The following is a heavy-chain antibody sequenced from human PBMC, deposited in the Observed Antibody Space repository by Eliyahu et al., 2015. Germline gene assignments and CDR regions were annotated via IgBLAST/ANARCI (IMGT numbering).Heavy chain of an antibody. J-gene: IGHJ3*02. CDR3: TRGAGAFDI. D-gene: IGHD1-26*01. CDR1: GYSFTNSY. V-gene: IGHV1-46*01. Sequence: QVQLVQSGAEVKKPGASVKVSCXASGYSFTNSYFHWVRQAPGQGLEWMGFINPSDASTSYAQKFQGRVTMTRDTSTSTVYMDLSSLTSEDTAVYYCTRGAGAFDICGQGTMVTVSS. CDR2: INPSDAST.